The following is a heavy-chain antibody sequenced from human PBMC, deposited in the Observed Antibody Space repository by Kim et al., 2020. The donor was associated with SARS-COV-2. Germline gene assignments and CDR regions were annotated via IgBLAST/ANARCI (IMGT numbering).Heavy chain of an antibody. D-gene: IGHD3-16*02. J-gene: IGHJ4*02. V-gene: IGHV3-33*01. Sequence: GGSLRLSCAASGFTFSSYGMHWVRQAPGKGLEWVAVIWYDGSNKYYADSVKGRFTISRDNSKNTLYLQMNSLRAEDTAVYYCARDSGIMITFGGVIDPCFDYWGQGTLVTVSS. CDR1: GFTFSSYG. CDR2: IWYDGSNK. CDR3: ARDSGIMITFGGVIDPCFDY.